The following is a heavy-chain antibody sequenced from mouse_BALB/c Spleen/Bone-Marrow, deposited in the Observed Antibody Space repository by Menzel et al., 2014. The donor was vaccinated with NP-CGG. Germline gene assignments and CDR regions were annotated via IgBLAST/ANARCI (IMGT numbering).Heavy chain of an antibody. CDR2: IDPANGNT. Sequence: EVQLQESGVELVKPGASVKLSCTASGFNIKDTYMHWVKQRPEQGLEWIGRIDPANGNTKYDPKFQGKATITADTSSNTAYLQLSSLTSEDTAVYYGSSYAMDYWGQGTSVTVSS. CDR1: GFNIKDTY. CDR3: SSYAMDY. J-gene: IGHJ4*01. V-gene: IGHV14-3*02.